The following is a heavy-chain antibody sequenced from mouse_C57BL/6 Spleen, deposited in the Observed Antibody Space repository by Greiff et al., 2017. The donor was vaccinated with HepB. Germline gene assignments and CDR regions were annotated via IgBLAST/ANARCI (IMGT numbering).Heavy chain of an antibody. V-gene: IGHV1-50*01. J-gene: IGHJ2*01. CDR3: ARPDYYGSSYRYFDY. D-gene: IGHD1-1*01. Sequence: VQLQQPGAELVKPGASVKLSCKASGYTFTSYWMQWVKQRPGQGLEWIGEIDPSDSYTNYNQKFKGKATLTVDTSSSTAYMQLSSLTSEDSAVYYCARPDYYGSSYRYFDYWGQGTTLTVSS. CDR2: IDPSDSYT. CDR1: GYTFTSYW.